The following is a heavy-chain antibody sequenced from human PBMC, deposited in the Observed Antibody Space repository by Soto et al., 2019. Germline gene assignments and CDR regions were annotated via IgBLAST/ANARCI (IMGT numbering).Heavy chain of an antibody. CDR1: GGTFSTYS. Sequence: QVQLVQSGAEVKKPGSSVKVSCKDSGGTFSTYSMIWVRQAPGQGLEWMGRIIPMLGVRNYAQRFQDRVTITADKSTATGHMELSSLRSEDTALYYCTIGSWSGEVFDIWGQGTMVTVSS. J-gene: IGHJ3*02. V-gene: IGHV1-69*02. CDR2: IIPMLGVR. CDR3: TIGSWSGEVFDI. D-gene: IGHD2-21*01.